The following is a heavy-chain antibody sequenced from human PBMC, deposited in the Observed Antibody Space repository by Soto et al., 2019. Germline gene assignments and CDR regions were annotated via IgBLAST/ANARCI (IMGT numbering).Heavy chain of an antibody. J-gene: IGHJ3*02. CDR3: ARDTVVVVAATAGAFDI. V-gene: IGHV4-31*03. D-gene: IGHD2-15*01. Sequence: SETLSLTCTVSGGSISSGGYYWSWIRQHPGKGLEWIGYIYYSGSTYYNPSLKSRVTISVDTSKNQFSLKLSSVTAADTAVYYCARDTVVVVAATAGAFDIWGQGTMVTVSS. CDR2: IYYSGST. CDR1: GGSISSGGYY.